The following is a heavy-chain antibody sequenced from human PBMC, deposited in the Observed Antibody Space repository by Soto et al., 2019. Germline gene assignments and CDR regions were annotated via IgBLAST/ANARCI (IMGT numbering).Heavy chain of an antibody. V-gene: IGHV4-59*01. CDR2: IYYSGST. J-gene: IGHJ4*02. CDR1: GGSISSYY. CDR3: ARAEFDS. Sequence: SETLSLTCTVSGGSISSYYWNWIRQPPGKGLEWIGYIYYSGSTKYNPSLKSRVTISVDTSKNQFSLKVRSVTVADTAVYYCARAEFDSWGQGTLVTVSS.